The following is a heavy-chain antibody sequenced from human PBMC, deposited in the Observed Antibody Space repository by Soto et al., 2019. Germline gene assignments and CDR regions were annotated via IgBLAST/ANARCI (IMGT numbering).Heavy chain of an antibody. J-gene: IGHJ4*02. Sequence: SETLSLTCTVSGGSISSSSYYWGWIRQPPGKGLEWIGSIYYSGSTYYNPSLKSRVTISVDTSKNQFSLKLSSVTAADTAVYYCARDIFYSSGWYQVDYWGQGTLVTVSS. V-gene: IGHV4-39*02. CDR2: IYYSGST. CDR1: GGSISSSSYY. D-gene: IGHD6-19*01. CDR3: ARDIFYSSGWYQVDY.